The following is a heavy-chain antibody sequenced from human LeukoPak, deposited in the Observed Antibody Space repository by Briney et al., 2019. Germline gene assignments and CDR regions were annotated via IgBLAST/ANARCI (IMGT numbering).Heavy chain of an antibody. J-gene: IGHJ4*02. CDR3: ARWVAVAAGFDY. CDR2: ISSSSSYI. CDR1: GFTFSSYS. Sequence: GGSLRLSCAASGFTFSSYSMNWVRQAPGKGLEWVSSISSSSSYIYYADSVKGRFTISRDNAKNSPYLQMNSLRAEDTAVYYCARWVAVAAGFDYWGQGTLVTVSS. D-gene: IGHD6-19*01. V-gene: IGHV3-21*01.